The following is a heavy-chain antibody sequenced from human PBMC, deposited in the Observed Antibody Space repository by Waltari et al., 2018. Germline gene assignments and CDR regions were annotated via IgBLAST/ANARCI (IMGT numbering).Heavy chain of an antibody. CDR3: ASAQETMDV. V-gene: IGHV4-61*03. Sequence: QVQLQESGPVLVKPSETLSLTRTVSGGPIGSISNYRWSWFRQPPGKGLEFIGDVFYSGTTKFNPSLKSRVTISVDTSKNHFSLKLGSVTSADAAIYYCASAQETMDVWGQGTTVTVSS. J-gene: IGHJ6*02. CDR1: GGPIGSISNYR. CDR2: VFYSGTT.